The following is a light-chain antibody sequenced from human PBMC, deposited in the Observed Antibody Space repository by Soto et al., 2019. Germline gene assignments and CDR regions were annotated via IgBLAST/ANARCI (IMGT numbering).Light chain of an antibody. CDR2: GAS. J-gene: IGKJ4*01. CDR1: EDISSY. V-gene: IGKV1-9*01. CDR3: QQLNRWSLT. Sequence: DIQLTQSPSFLSASVGDTVTISCRASEDISSYLAWYQQKPGKAPKLLIYGASTLQSGVPSRFSGSGSGTEFTLPISSLQPEDFATYFCQQLNRWSLTFGGGTEVEIK.